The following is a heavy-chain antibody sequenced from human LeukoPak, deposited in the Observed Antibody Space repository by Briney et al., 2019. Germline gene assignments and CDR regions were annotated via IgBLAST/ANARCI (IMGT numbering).Heavy chain of an antibody. Sequence: ASVKVSCKASGYTFTSYGISWVRQAPGQGLEWMGWISAYNGNTNYAQKLQGRVTMTTDTSTSTAYMELSSLRSEDTAVYYCARDLVVVVSAASGTTPYYYYYMDVWGKGTTVTVSS. CDR1: GYTFTSYG. D-gene: IGHD2-2*01. V-gene: IGHV1-18*01. CDR3: ARDLVVVVSAASGTTPYYYYYMDV. CDR2: ISAYNGNT. J-gene: IGHJ6*03.